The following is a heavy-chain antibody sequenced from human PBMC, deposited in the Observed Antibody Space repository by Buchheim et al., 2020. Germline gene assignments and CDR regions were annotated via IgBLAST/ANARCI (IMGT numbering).Heavy chain of an antibody. V-gene: IGHV3-7*04. CDR3: ARVIVVVPAAMVGYYYGMDV. Sequence: EVQLVESGGGLVQPGGSLRLSCAASGFTFSGYWMSWVRQAPGKGLEWVANIKQDGSEKYYVDSVKGRFTISRDNAKNSLYLQMNSLRAEDTAVYYCARVIVVVPAAMVGYYYGMDVWGQGTT. CDR1: GFTFSGYW. CDR2: IKQDGSEK. D-gene: IGHD2-2*01. J-gene: IGHJ6*02.